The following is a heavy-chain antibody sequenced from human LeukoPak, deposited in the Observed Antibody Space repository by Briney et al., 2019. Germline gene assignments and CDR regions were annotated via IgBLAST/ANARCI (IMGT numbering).Heavy chain of an antibody. CDR2: IHYSGTT. CDR3: ARDRTLKPSDGAYYYYYGMDV. V-gene: IGHV4-59*01. CDR1: GGSITPYH. D-gene: IGHD4-17*01. Sequence: SEILSLACSVSGGSITPYHWSWIRQPPGKGLEWIGHIHYSGTTKYSPSLKSRVTISVDTSKNQFSLKLGSVTAVDTAVYFCARDRTLKPSDGAYYYYYGMDVWGQGTTVTVSS. J-gene: IGHJ6*02.